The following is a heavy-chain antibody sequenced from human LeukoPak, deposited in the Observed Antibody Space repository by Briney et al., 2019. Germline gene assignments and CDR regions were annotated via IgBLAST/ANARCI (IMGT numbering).Heavy chain of an antibody. V-gene: IGHV3-9*01. CDR3: TRDIRSNLPDGFAV. CDR2: ISWNSGAR. D-gene: IGHD6-13*01. J-gene: IGHJ3*01. Sequence: PGGSLRLSCAASGFTFDDYAMHWVRQAPGKGLEWVSSISWNSGARGYADSVKGRFTISRDNARNSLHLQMNSLKPEDTALYYCTRDIRSNLPDGFAVWGQGTLVTVSS. CDR1: GFTFDDYA.